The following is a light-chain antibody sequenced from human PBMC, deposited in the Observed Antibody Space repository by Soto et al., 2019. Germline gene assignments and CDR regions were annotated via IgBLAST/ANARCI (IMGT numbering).Light chain of an antibody. V-gene: IGKV4-1*01. J-gene: IGKJ5*01. CDR1: QRVLSSSNNMND. CDR3: QQYYSCPIT. Sequence: DIVMTQSPDSLAVSLGERATINCKSSQRVLSSSNNMNDLGWCQQKQGKPPKLLIYRASTRESGVPDRFSGSGTPTDFTLAISILRAADVAVYYCQQYYSCPITFGQGTRLEIK. CDR2: RAS.